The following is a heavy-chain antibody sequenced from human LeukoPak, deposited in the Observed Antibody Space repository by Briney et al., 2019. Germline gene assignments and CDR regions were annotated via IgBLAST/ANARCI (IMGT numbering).Heavy chain of an antibody. V-gene: IGHV1-8*01. D-gene: IGHD6-19*01. Sequence: ASVKVSCKAPGYTFTSYDINWVRQATGQGLEWMGWMNPNSGNTGYAQKFQGRVTMTRNTSISTAYMELSSLRSEDTAVYYCARAGRRKRPYYYYYMDVWGKGTTVTVTS. CDR2: MNPNSGNT. CDR1: GYTFTSYD. J-gene: IGHJ6*03. CDR3: ARAGRRKRPYYYYYMDV.